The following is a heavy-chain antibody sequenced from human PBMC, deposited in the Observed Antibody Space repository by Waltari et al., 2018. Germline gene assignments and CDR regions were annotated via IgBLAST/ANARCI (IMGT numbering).Heavy chain of an antibody. CDR3: ARGISAGYYPGGWFDP. CDR1: GGTFSSYA. D-gene: IGHD3-22*01. Sequence: QVQLVQSGAEVKKPGSSVKVSCKASGGTFSSYAISWVRQAPGQGLEWMGGIIPIVGTANYAQKFQGRVTITADESTSTAYMELSSLRSEDTAVYYCARGISAGYYPGGWFDPWGQGTLVTVSS. CDR2: IIPIVGTA. V-gene: IGHV1-69*12. J-gene: IGHJ5*02.